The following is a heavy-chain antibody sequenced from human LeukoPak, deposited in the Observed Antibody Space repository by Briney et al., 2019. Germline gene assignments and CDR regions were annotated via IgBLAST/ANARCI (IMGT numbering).Heavy chain of an antibody. CDR3: ARILGPYYYDSSGYRDNFDY. J-gene: IGHJ4*02. V-gene: IGHV3-33*08. D-gene: IGHD3-22*01. CDR1: GFTFGSYA. CDR2: IWYDGSNK. Sequence: GGSLRLSCAASGFTFGSYAMHWVRQAPGKGLEWVAVIWYDGSNKYYADSVKGRFTISRDNSKNTLYLQMNSLRAEDTAVYYCARILGPYYYDSSGYRDNFDYWGQGTLVTVSS.